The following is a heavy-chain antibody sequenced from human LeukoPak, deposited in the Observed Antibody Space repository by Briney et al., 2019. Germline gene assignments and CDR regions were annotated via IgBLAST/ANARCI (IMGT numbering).Heavy chain of an antibody. J-gene: IGHJ6*02. V-gene: IGHV4-59*08. CDR2: IYYSGST. CDR1: GGSISSYY. CDR3: ARRTDYYGMDV. Sequence: KPSETLSLTCTVSGGSISSYYWSWIRQPPGKGLEWIGYIYYSGSTNYNPSLKSRVTISVDTSKNQFSLKLSSVTAADTAVYYCARRTDYYGMDVWGQGTTVTVSS.